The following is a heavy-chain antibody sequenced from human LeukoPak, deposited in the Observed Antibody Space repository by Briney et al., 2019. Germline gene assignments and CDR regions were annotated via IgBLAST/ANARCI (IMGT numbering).Heavy chain of an antibody. CDR1: GGTFSSYA. CDR3: ARRGVYGDYFDY. CDR2: IIPILGIA. J-gene: IGHJ4*02. V-gene: IGHV1-69*04. D-gene: IGHD4-17*01. Sequence: SVKVSCKASGGTFSSYAISWVRQAPGQGLEWMGRIIPILGIANYAQKFQGRVTTTADKSTSTAYMELSSLRSEDTAVYYCARRGVYGDYFDYWGQGTLVTVSS.